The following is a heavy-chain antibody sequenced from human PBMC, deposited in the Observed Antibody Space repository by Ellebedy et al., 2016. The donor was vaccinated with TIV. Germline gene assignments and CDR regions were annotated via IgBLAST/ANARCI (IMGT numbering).Heavy chain of an antibody. CDR1: GFTFSSYA. J-gene: IGHJ4*02. CDR2: ISYDGSNK. D-gene: IGHD6-19*01. Sequence: GESLKISCAASGFTFSSYAMHWVRQAPGKGLEWVAVISYDGSNKYYADSVKGRFTISRDNSKNTLYLQMNSLRAEDTAVYYCASEYSSGWYYFDYWGQGTLVTVSS. V-gene: IGHV3-30-3*01. CDR3: ASEYSSGWYYFDY.